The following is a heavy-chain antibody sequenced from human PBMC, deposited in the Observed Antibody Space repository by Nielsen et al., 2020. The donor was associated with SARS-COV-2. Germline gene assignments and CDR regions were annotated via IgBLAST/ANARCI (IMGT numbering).Heavy chain of an antibody. Sequence: VRQMPGKGLEWMGIIYPGDSDTRYSPSFQGQVTISADKSISTAYLQWSSLKASDTAMYYCARSGNTMVRGVITRGWFDPWGQGTLVTVSS. CDR2: IYPGDSDT. V-gene: IGHV5-51*01. J-gene: IGHJ5*02. D-gene: IGHD3-10*01. CDR3: ARSGNTMVRGVITRGWFDP.